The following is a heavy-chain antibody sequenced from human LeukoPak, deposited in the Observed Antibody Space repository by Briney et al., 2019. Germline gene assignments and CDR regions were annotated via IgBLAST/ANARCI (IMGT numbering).Heavy chain of an antibody. CDR1: GGSISSGSYY. CDR2: IYSSGST. Sequence: TSETLSLTCTVSGGSISSGSYYWSWIRQPAGKGLEWIGRIYSSGSTNYNPSLKSRVTISVDTSKNQFSLKLSSVTAADTAVYYCARVTYYYDSSGYLPHYYFDYWGQGTLVTVSS. D-gene: IGHD3-22*01. CDR3: ARVTYYYDSSGYLPHYYFDY. J-gene: IGHJ4*02. V-gene: IGHV4-61*02.